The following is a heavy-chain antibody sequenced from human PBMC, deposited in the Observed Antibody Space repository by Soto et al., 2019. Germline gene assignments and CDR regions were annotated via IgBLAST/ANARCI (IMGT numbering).Heavy chain of an antibody. D-gene: IGHD3-3*01. Sequence: QVHLVESGGGVVQPGRSLRLSCAASGFTFSSHGMHWIRQAPGKGLEWVAVIPYDGSHKYYADSVKGRFSISRENSKNTLYLQMNSLRAEDTAVYYCAKLRVLEWEVQESDYWGQGTLVSVS. CDR1: GFTFSSHG. CDR2: IPYDGSHK. J-gene: IGHJ4*02. CDR3: AKLRVLEWEVQESDY. V-gene: IGHV3-30*18.